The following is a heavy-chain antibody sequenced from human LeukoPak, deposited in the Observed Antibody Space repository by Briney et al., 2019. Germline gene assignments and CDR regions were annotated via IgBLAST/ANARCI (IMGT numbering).Heavy chain of an antibody. D-gene: IGHD3-10*01. CDR2: IYYSGST. CDR3: ARGRITMVRGPIAHDAFDI. Sequence: SETLSLTCTVSGGSISSYYWSWLRQPPGKGLEWIGYIYYSGSTNYNPSLKSRVTISVDTSKNQFSLKLSSVTAADTAVYYCARGRITMVRGPIAHDAFDIWGQGTMVTVSS. V-gene: IGHV4-59*01. CDR1: GGSISSYY. J-gene: IGHJ3*02.